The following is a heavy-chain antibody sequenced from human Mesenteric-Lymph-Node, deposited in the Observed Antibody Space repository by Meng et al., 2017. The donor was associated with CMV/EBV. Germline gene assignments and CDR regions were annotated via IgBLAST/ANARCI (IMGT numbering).Heavy chain of an antibody. V-gene: IGHV3-73*01. Sequence: ETLSLTCATSGFTFSNSAMHWVRQASGKGLEWVGRIKTKANSFVTAYSASVKGRFTISRDDSKNTAYLLMNGLKTEDTAVYYCTKESRVSYFVDYWGQGTLVTVSS. J-gene: IGHJ4*02. CDR1: GFTFSNSA. D-gene: IGHD1-26*01. CDR2: IKTKANSFVT. CDR3: TKESRVSYFVDY.